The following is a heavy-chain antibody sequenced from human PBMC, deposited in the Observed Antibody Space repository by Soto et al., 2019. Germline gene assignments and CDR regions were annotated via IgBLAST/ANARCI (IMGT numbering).Heavy chain of an antibody. Sequence: GGSLRLSCAASGFTFSSYSMNWVRQAPGKGLEWVSSISSSSSYIDCADSVKGRFTISRDNAKNSLYLQMNSLRAEDTAVYYWARIQLAYDAFDIWGQGTLVTVSS. CDR3: ARIQLAYDAFDI. V-gene: IGHV3-21*01. D-gene: IGHD6-6*01. J-gene: IGHJ3*02. CDR2: ISSSSSYI. CDR1: GFTFSSYS.